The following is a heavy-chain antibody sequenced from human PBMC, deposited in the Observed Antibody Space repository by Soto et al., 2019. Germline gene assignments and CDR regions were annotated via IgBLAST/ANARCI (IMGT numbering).Heavy chain of an antibody. V-gene: IGHV3-23*01. CDR3: VKNSGWFNT. Sequence: AESLRLSCAATGFTFGTTDMSWVRQAPGEGLEWVSTIDGSGGITYYADSVKGRFTISRDNSRNTVYLQMNSLRGDDTALYYCVKNSGWFNTWGQGALVTVSS. D-gene: IGHD3-10*01. CDR2: IDGSGGIT. CDR1: GFTFGTTD. J-gene: IGHJ5*02.